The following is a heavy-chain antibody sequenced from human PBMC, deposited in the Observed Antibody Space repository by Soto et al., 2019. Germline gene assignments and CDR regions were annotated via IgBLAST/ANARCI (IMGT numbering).Heavy chain of an antibody. CDR2: ISAYNGDT. V-gene: IGHV1-18*04. D-gene: IGHD6-13*01. CDR3: ARQEYSSSSSGMDV. J-gene: IGHJ6*02. CDR1: GYTFSNYA. Sequence: GPSVKVSCKASGYTFSNYAISWVRQAPGQGLEWMGWISAYNGDTNYAQKLQGRVIMTKDTSTSTVYMELRSLRSDDTAVYYCARQEYSSSSSGMDVWGQGTTVTVSS.